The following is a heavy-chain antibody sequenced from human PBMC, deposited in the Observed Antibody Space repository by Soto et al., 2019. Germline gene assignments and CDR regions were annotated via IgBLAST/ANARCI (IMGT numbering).Heavy chain of an antibody. CDR2: ISAYNGNT. V-gene: IGHV1-18*04. CDR3: SAAKIRGYYYYGMDV. D-gene: IGHD2-2*01. J-gene: IGHJ6*02. Sequence: GASVKVSCKASGYTFTGYYMHWVRQAPGQGLEWMGWISAYNGNTNYAQKLQGRVTMTTDTSTSTAYMELRSLRSDDTAVYYCSAAKIRGYYYYGMDVWGQGTTVTVS. CDR1: GYTFTGYY.